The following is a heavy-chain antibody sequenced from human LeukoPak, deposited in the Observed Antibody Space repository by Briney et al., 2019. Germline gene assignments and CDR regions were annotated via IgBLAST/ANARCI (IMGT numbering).Heavy chain of an antibody. CDR3: ARVGPIGAVPLFRD. Sequence: PGGSLRLSCAASGFTLSSHYMHWVRQAPGKGLVWVLRNNYHGSSTSCAESVKGRFTISRDNAKNTLYLQMNRLRAEDTAVYYCARVGPIGAVPLFRDWGQGTLVTVSS. V-gene: IGHV3-74*01. D-gene: IGHD6-13*01. CDR2: NNYHGSST. CDR1: GFTLSSHY. J-gene: IGHJ1*01.